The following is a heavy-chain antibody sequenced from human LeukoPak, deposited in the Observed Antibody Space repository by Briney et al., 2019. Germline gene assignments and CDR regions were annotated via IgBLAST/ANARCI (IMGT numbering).Heavy chain of an antibody. J-gene: IGHJ6*03. CDR2: ISYDGSNK. D-gene: IGHD4-11*01. Sequence: PGRSLRLSCAASGFTFSSYAMHWVRQAPGKGLEWVAVISYDGSNKYYADSVKGRFTISRDNSKNTLYLQMNSLRAEDTAVYYCARRGAYYSNYGFSDLYYMDVWGKGTTVTVSS. V-gene: IGHV3-30*04. CDR1: GFTFSSYA. CDR3: ARRGAYYSNYGFSDLYYMDV.